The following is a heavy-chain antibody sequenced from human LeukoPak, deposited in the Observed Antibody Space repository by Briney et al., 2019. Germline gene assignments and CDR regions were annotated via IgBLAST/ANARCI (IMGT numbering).Heavy chain of an antibody. Sequence: PGGSLRLSCAASGFTFSSYAMSWVRQAPGKGLEWVSAISGSGGSTYYADSVKGRFTISRDNSKNTLYLQMNSLRAEDTAVYYCVKARGTYDYGGNSEYYFDYWGQGTLVTVSS. CDR1: GFTFSSYA. J-gene: IGHJ4*02. CDR3: VKARGTYDYGGNSEYYFDY. D-gene: IGHD4-23*01. V-gene: IGHV3-23*01. CDR2: ISGSGGST.